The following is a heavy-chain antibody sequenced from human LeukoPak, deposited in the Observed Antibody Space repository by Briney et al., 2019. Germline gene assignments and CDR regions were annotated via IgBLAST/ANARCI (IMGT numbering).Heavy chain of an antibody. V-gene: IGHV4-59*01. Sequence: SETLSLTCTVSGGSISSYYWSWIRQPPGKGLEWIGYNYYSGSTNYNPSLKSRVTISVDTSKNQFSLKLSSVTAADTAVYYCARGPGVDFWSSFPNGFDPWGQGTLVTVSS. CDR1: GGSISSYY. D-gene: IGHD3-3*01. CDR2: NYYSGST. J-gene: IGHJ5*02. CDR3: ARGPGVDFWSSFPNGFDP.